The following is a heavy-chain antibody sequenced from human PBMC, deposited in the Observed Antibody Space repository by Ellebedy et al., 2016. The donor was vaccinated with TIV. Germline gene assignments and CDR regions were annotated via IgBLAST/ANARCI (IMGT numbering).Heavy chain of an antibody. CDR2: INHSGST. CDR1: GGSISSYY. CDR3: ARSARRGGVFDY. V-gene: IGHV4-34*01. D-gene: IGHD6-6*01. J-gene: IGHJ4*02. Sequence: SETLSLTCTVSGGSISSYYWSWIRQPPGKGLEWIGEINHSGSTNYNPSLKSRVTISVDTSKNQFSLKLSPVTAADTAVYYCARSARRGGVFDYWGQGTLVTVSS.